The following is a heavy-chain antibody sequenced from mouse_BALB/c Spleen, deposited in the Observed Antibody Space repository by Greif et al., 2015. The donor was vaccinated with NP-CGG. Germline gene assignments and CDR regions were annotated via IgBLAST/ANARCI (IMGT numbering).Heavy chain of an antibody. Sequence: QVQLQQSGAELVKPGASVKLSCKTSGYTFTSYWIQWVKQRPGQGLGWIGEIFPGTVTTYYNEKFKGKATLTIDTSSSTAYMQLSSLTSEDSAVYFCARKESPPYYFDYWGQGTTLTVSS. V-gene: IGHV1S132*01. CDR3: ARKESPPYYFDY. CDR1: GYTFTSYW. J-gene: IGHJ2*01. D-gene: IGHD1-3*01. CDR2: IFPGTVTT.